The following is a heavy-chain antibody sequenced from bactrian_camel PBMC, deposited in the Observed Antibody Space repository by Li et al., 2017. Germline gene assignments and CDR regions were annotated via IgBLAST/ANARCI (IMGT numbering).Heavy chain of an antibody. J-gene: IGHJ4*01. Sequence: HVQLVESGGGLVQAGGSLKLSCVASQFTFSSSRSCMGWFRQVPGKEREGVAAIAPSTGSTYYDDSVKGRFTISQDNAKNTLYLQMNSLAPEDTALYYCAASRADGSCQRRDLVTYWGQGTQVTVS. CDR2: IAPSTGST. V-gene: IGHV3S1*01. CDR3: AASRADGSCQRRDLVTY. CDR1: QFTFSSSRSC. D-gene: IGHD2*01.